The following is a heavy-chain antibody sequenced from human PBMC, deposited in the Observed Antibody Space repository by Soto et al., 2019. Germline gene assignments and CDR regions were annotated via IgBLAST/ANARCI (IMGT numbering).Heavy chain of an antibody. CDR2: ISSSSSYT. Sequence: QVQLVESGGGLVKPGGSLRLSCAASGFTFSDYYMSWIRQAPGKGLEWVSYISSSSSYTNYADSVKGRFTISRDKAKKSLYLQMSSLRAEDRAVYYCARDVATIAGYYYGLDVWGQGTTVTVSS. J-gene: IGHJ6*02. D-gene: IGHD5-12*01. CDR3: ARDVATIAGYYYGLDV. V-gene: IGHV3-11*05. CDR1: GFTFSDYY.